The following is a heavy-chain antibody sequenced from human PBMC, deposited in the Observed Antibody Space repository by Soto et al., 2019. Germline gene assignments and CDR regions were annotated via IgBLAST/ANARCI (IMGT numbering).Heavy chain of an antibody. V-gene: IGHV4-34*01. J-gene: IGHJ4*02. Sequence: SETLSLTCAVYGGSFSGYYWSWIRQPPGKGLEWIGEINHSGSTNYNPSLKSRVTISVDTSKNQFSLKLSSVTAADTAVYYCARLQYYFDYWGQGTLVTVS. CDR3: ARLQYYFDY. CDR2: INHSGST. CDR1: GGSFSGYY.